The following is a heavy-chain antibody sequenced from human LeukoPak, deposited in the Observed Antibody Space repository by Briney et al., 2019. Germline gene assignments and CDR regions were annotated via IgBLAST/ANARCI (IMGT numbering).Heavy chain of an antibody. CDR3: AGYCSGGSCYGHYYYGMDV. CDR1: GGSISSYY. CDR2: IYTSGST. V-gene: IGHV4-4*07. J-gene: IGHJ6*02. Sequence: SETLSLTCTVSGGSISSYYWSWIRQPAGKGLEWIGRIYTSGSTNYNPSLKSRVTISVDTSKNQFSLKLSSVTAADTAVYYCAGYCSGGSCYGHYYYGMDVWGQGTTVTVSS. D-gene: IGHD2-15*01.